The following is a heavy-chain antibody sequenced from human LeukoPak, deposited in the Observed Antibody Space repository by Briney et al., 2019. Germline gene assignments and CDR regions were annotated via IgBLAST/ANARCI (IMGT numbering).Heavy chain of an antibody. D-gene: IGHD1-26*01. CDR2: IYTSGST. CDR1: GGSISSGIYY. CDR3: AREEWDLRAFDI. Sequence: SQTLSLTCTVSGGSISSGIYYWSWIRQPAGKGLEWIGRIYTSGSTNYNPSLKSRVTISVDTSKNQFSLKLSSVTAADTAVYYCAREEWDLRAFDIWGQGTMVTVSS. J-gene: IGHJ3*02. V-gene: IGHV4-61*02.